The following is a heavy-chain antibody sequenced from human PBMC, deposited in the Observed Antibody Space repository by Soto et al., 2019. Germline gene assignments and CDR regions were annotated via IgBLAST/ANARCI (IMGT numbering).Heavy chain of an antibody. Sequence: GESLKISCKGSGYSFTIYWISWVRQMPGTGLEWMGRIDPSDSYTNYSPSFQGHVTISADKSISTAYLQWSSLKASDTAMYYCAREADIVVVPAARMSWFDPWGKGTLVTVSS. D-gene: IGHD2-2*01. CDR2: IDPSDSYT. CDR3: AREADIVVVPAARMSWFDP. CDR1: GYSFTIYW. V-gene: IGHV5-10-1*01. J-gene: IGHJ5*02.